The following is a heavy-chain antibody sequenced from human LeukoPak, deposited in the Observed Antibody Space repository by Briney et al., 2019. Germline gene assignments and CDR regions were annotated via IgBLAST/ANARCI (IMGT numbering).Heavy chain of an antibody. CDR3: ARGYGDYPYDY. J-gene: IGHJ4*02. V-gene: IGHV3-48*01. CDR1: GFTFSTYS. D-gene: IGHD4-17*01. CDR2: ISTGSSAI. Sequence: PGGSLRLSCAASGFTFSTYSMNWVRQAPGKGLEWVSYISTGSSAIYYADSVKGRFTISRDNAKNSLFLQMNSLRVEDTAVYYCARGYGDYPYDYWGRGTLVTVSS.